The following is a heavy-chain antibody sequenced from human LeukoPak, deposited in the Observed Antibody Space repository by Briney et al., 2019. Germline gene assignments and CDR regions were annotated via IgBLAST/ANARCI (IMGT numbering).Heavy chain of an antibody. CDR1: GGSFSGYY. D-gene: IGHD2-15*01. Sequence: SETLSLTCAVYGGSFSGYYWSWIRQPPGKGLEWIGEINHSGSTNYNPSLKSRVTISVDTSNNQFSLKLSTVTAADTAVYYCARDAVVAAPFRTWFGPWGQGTLVTVSS. CDR3: ARDAVVAAPFRTWFGP. J-gene: IGHJ5*02. V-gene: IGHV4-34*01. CDR2: INHSGST.